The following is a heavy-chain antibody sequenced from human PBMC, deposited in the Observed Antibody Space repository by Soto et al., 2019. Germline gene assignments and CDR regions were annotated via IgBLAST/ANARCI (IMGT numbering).Heavy chain of an antibody. CDR2: IYYSGST. CDR3: AGTSGMQRYYYGMDV. D-gene: IGHD6-25*01. CDR1: GGSISSGDYY. Sequence: PSATLSLTCTVSGGSISSGDYYWSWIRQPPGKGLEWIGYIYYSGSTYYNPSLKSRVTISVDTSKNQFSLKLSSVTAADTAVYYCAGTSGMQRYYYGMDVWGQGTTVTVSS. V-gene: IGHV4-30-4*01. J-gene: IGHJ6*02.